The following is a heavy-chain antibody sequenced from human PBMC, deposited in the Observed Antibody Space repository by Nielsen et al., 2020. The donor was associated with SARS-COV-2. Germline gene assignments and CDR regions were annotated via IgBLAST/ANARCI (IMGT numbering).Heavy chain of an antibody. CDR2: INSDGSST. V-gene: IGHV3-74*01. D-gene: IGHD5-18*01. CDR1: GFTFSSYW. Sequence: GESLKISCAASGFTFSSYWMHWVRQAPGKGLVWVSRINSDGSSTSYADSVKGRFTISRDNAKNTLYLQMNSLRAEDTAVYYCVTNVRVNTAMVLHGMDVWGQGTTVTVSS. CDR3: VTNVRVNTAMVLHGMDV. J-gene: IGHJ6*02.